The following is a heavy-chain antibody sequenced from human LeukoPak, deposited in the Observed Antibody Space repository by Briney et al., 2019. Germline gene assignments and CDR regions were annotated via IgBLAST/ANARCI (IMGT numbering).Heavy chain of an antibody. CDR1: GFTFDDYA. CDR3: ARDGATFSGYDWYYYMDV. J-gene: IGHJ6*03. CDR2: ISWNSGSI. V-gene: IGHV3-9*01. D-gene: IGHD5-12*01. Sequence: PGGSLRLSCAASGFTFDDYAMHWVRQAPGKGLEWVSGISWNSGSIGYADSVKGRFTISRDNAKNSLYLQMNSLRAEDTAVYYCARDGATFSGYDWYYYMDVWGKGTTVTVSS.